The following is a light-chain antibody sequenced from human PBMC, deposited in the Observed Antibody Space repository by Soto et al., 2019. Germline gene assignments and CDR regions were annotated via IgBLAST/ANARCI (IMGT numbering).Light chain of an antibody. J-gene: IGKJ1*01. CDR1: QGISNN. Sequence: DIQMTQSPSSLSASVGDRVTLTCRASQGISNNLAWYQQKPGKVPKLLIYAASTMQSGVPARFSGSGSGTDFTLTISSLQPEDVATYYCQKYNSAPRTFGQGTKVDIK. CDR3: QKYNSAPRT. V-gene: IGKV1-27*01. CDR2: AAS.